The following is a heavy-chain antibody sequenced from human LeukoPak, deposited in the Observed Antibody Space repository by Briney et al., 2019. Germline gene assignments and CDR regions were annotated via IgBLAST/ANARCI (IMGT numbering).Heavy chain of an antibody. CDR2: IYYSGST. CDR1: GGSISSYY. CDR3: ARNAGFGGEPPHLTHFDY. D-gene: IGHD1-14*01. J-gene: IGHJ4*02. V-gene: IGHV4-59*08. Sequence: PSETLSLTCTVSGGSISSYYWSWIRQPPGKGLEWIGYIYYSGSTNYNPSLRRRVTISVDTSKNQFSLKLSSVTAAGTAVYYRARNAGFGGEPPHLTHFDYWGQGTLVTVSS.